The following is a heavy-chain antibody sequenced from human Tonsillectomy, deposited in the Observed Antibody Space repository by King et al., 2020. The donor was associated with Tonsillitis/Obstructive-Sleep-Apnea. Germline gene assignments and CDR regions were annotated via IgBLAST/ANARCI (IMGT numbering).Heavy chain of an antibody. D-gene: IGHD4-17*01. Sequence: QVQLVESGAEVKKPGASVRVSCKASGYTFTTYGITWVRQAPGRGLEWMGWISTYNSNTKSTQRFQDRVTMTTDTSTNTVYMELRSLRSDDTAVYYCAKDAAIDYVYYYGMDVWGRETAVTVSS. CDR2: ISTYNSNT. V-gene: IGHV1-18*01. J-gene: IGHJ6*04. CDR3: AKDAAIDYVYYYGMDV. CDR1: GYTFTTYG.